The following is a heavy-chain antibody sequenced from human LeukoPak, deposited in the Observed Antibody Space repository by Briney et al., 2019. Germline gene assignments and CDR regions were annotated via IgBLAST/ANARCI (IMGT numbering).Heavy chain of an antibody. CDR2: MYYSGST. CDR1: GGSISSGDYY. Sequence: SQTLPLTCTVSGGSISSGDYYWSWIRQPPGKGLEWIAYMYYSGSTYYNPSLKSRVTMSADTSKNQLSLKLSSVTAADTAVYYCARPYYYDSRIDPWGQGILVTVSS. J-gene: IGHJ5*02. V-gene: IGHV4-30-4*01. D-gene: IGHD3-22*01. CDR3: ARPYYYDSRIDP.